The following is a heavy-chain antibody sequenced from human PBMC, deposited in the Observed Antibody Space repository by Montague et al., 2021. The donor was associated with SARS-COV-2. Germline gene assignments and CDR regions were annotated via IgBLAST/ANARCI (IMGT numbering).Heavy chain of an antibody. J-gene: IGHJ4*02. D-gene: IGHD3-22*01. CDR2: INHRGTS. V-gene: IGHV4-34*01. CDR1: GGSISDYV. CDR3: ARGRQHFNMIVVVMTGGEYYFDS. Sequence: SETLSLTCAVYGGSISDYVWTWIRQPHGKGLEWIGVINHRGTSNYNPSPKSRVSISVDTSKNQNSLYLGSVTAAATSVYYCARGRQHFNMIVVVMTGGEYYFDSWGTGSLATVS.